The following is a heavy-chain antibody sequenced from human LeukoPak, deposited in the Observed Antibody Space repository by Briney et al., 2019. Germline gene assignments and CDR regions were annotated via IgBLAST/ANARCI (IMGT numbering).Heavy chain of an antibody. CDR3: ARGSRYEWELQPYAFDI. V-gene: IGHV1-8*01. D-gene: IGHD1-26*01. CDR1: GYTFTSYD. CDR2: MNPNSGNT. J-gene: IGHJ3*02. Sequence: GASVTVSCKASGYTFTSYDINWVRQATGQGLEWMGWMNPNSGNTGYAQKFQGRVTMTRNTSISTAYMELSSLRSEDTAVYYCARGSRYEWELQPYAFDIWGQGTMVTVSS.